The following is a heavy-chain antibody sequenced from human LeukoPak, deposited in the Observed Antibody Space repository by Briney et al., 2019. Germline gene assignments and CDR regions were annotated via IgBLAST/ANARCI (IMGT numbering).Heavy chain of an antibody. Sequence: ASVKVSCKASGYTFTGYYMHWVRQAPGQGLEWMGWINPNSGGTNYAQKFQGRVTITRNTSISTAYMELSSLRSEDTAVYYCARCGSSTSCPYDYWGQGTLVTVSS. CDR2: INPNSGGT. D-gene: IGHD2-2*01. CDR1: GYTFTGYY. V-gene: IGHV1-2*02. CDR3: ARCGSSTSCPYDY. J-gene: IGHJ4*02.